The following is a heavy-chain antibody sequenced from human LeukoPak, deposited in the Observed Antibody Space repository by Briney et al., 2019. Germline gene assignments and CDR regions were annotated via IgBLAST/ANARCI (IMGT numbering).Heavy chain of an antibody. CDR3: ARWDDYRLFDY. CDR2: INPSGGST. J-gene: IGHJ4*02. CDR1: GSTFTSSY. Sequence: ASVKVSCKASGSTFTSSYMHWVRQAPGQGLEWIGIINPSGGSTSYAQKFQGRVTMSRDTSTRTVYMQLSSLRSEDTAVYYCARWDDYRLFDYWGQGTLVTVSS. V-gene: IGHV1-46*01. D-gene: IGHD4-11*01.